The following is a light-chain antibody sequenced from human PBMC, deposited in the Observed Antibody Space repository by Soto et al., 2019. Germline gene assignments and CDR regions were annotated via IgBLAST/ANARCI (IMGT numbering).Light chain of an antibody. CDR1: QSVSSN. J-gene: IGKJ2*01. Sequence: EIVMTQSPATLAVSPGERAALSCRASQSVSSNFAWYQQKPGQAPRLLIYGASSRATGTPSRFSGSGSGTEFTLTISSLQSDVFAVYYCQQYNNWPYTFGLGTNLEMK. CDR2: GAS. V-gene: IGKV3-15*01. CDR3: QQYNNWPYT.